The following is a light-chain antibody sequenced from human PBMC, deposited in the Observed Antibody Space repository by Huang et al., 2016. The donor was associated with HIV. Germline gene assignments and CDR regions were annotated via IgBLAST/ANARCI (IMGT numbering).Light chain of an antibody. CDR1: QSVNTK. V-gene: IGKV3-15*01. CDR3: QQYNNWPPWT. Sequence: EIVMTQSPAILSVSPGERATLSCRASQSVNTKLAWYQQRPGQAPRLLMYGASARATGIPARFSGSVSGTEFTLTISSLQSEDFAVYYCQQYNNWPPWTFGQGTKVEIK. J-gene: IGKJ1*01. CDR2: GAS.